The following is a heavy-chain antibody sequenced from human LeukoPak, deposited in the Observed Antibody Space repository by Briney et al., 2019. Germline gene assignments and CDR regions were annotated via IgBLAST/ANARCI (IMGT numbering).Heavy chain of an antibody. V-gene: IGHV1-8*01. J-gene: IGHJ6*02. CDR2: INPTNGNT. D-gene: IGHD6-13*01. CDR1: GYTFTSYD. CDR3: ARLASSSWPLYYYYGMDV. Sequence: GASVKVSCKASGYTFTSYDINWVRQATGQGLEWMGWINPTNGNTGYAQKFQGRVTMTRSTSISTAYMELSSLRSEDTAVYYCARLASSSWPLYYYYGMDVWGQGTTVTVSS.